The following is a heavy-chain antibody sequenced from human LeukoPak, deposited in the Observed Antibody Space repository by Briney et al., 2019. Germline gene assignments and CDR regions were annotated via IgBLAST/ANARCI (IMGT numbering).Heavy chain of an antibody. CDR2: INSNTGTP. Sequence: VASVNVPCKASGYTFTSFAMNWVRQTPGEGLEWMGWINSNTGTPTYAQGFTSRFVFSLDTSLNTAYLQISSLKTGDTAIYYCARDHKAYCDGGSCSDLSPKFWGQGTLVAVSS. CDR1: GYTFTSFA. D-gene: IGHD2-15*01. V-gene: IGHV7-4-1*02. CDR3: ARDHKAYCDGGSCSDLSPKF. J-gene: IGHJ4*02.